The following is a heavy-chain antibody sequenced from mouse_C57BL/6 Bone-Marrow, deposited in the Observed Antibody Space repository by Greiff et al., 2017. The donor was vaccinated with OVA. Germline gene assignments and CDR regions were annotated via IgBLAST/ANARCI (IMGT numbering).Heavy chain of an antibody. Sequence: EVQLQQSGAELVRPGASVKLSCTASGFNIKDDYMHWVKQRPEQGLEWIGWIDPENGDTEYASKFQGKATITADTSSNTAYLQLSSLTSEDTAVYYCTTTTGWYFDVWGTGTTVTVSS. CDR2: IDPENGDT. CDR1: GFNIKDDY. J-gene: IGHJ1*03. D-gene: IGHD1-1*01. CDR3: TTTTGWYFDV. V-gene: IGHV14-4*01.